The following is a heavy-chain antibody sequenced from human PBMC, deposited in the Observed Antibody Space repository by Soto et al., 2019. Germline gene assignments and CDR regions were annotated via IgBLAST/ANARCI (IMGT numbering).Heavy chain of an antibody. CDR3: ARADEIVLMVYALRGNDYSYGMDV. D-gene: IGHD2-8*01. J-gene: IGHJ6*02. V-gene: IGHV1-69*01. CDR2: IIPIFGTA. Sequence: QVQLVQSGAEVKKPGSSVKVSCKASGGTFSSYAISWVRQAPGQGLEWMGGIIPIFGTANYAQKFQGRVTITADDSTSTAYMEPSRLRSEETAVYYCARADEIVLMVYALRGNDYSYGMDVWGQGTTVTVSS. CDR1: GGTFSSYA.